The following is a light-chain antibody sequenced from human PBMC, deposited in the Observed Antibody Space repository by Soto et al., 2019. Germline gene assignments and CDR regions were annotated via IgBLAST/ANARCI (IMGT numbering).Light chain of an antibody. J-gene: IGKJ1*01. Sequence: DIVMTQSPDSLAVSLGERATINCKSSQSVLYSSNNRNYLAWYQQKPGQPPKLLIYWASTRESGVPDRFSGSGSGTDFTLTISSQQAEDVAVYYCQQYYSSPPRTFGQGTKVEI. CDR3: QQYYSSPPRT. V-gene: IGKV4-1*01. CDR1: QSVLYSSNNRNY. CDR2: WAS.